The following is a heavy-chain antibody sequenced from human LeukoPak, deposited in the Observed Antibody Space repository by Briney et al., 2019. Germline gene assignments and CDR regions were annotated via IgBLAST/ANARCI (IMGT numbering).Heavy chain of an antibody. V-gene: IGHV1-46*01. J-gene: IGHJ4*02. Sequence: ASVKVSCKASGYTFTSFYIQWVRQASGQGLERMGLISPSGGTPTYAQRFQGRVTMTSDTSTSTVYMELTSLITEDSAVYYCARGAGGKWDYWGQGTLVTVSS. CDR1: GYTFTSFY. CDR2: ISPSGGTP. CDR3: ARGAGGKWDY. D-gene: IGHD3-16*01.